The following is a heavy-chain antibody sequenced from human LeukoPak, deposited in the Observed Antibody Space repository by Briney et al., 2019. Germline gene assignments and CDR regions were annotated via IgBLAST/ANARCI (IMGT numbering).Heavy chain of an antibody. Sequence: GDSLRLSCAASGFTFSSYSMNWVRQAPGRGLEWVSSITGSSTYIHYADSVKGRFTISRDNAKNSLYLQMNSLRAEDTAVYYCARGFADFVWGSYPSSYWGQGILVTVSS. D-gene: IGHD3-16*02. CDR2: ITGSSTYI. V-gene: IGHV3-21*01. CDR3: ARGFADFVWGSYPSSY. CDR1: GFTFSSYS. J-gene: IGHJ4*02.